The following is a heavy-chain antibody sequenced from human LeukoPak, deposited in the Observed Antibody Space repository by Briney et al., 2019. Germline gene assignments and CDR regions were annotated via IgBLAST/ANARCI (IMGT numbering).Heavy chain of an antibody. CDR3: AKDRHSGTYYYDSSGYYGLDY. CDR1: GFTFSSYG. D-gene: IGHD3-22*01. J-gene: IGHJ4*02. Sequence: PGRSLRLSCAASGFTFSSYGMHWVRQAPGKGLEWVAVIWYDGSNKYYADSVKGRFTISRDNSKNTLYLQMNSLRAEDTAVYYCAKDRHSGTYYYDSSGYYGLDYRGQGTLVTVSS. V-gene: IGHV3-33*06. CDR2: IWYDGSNK.